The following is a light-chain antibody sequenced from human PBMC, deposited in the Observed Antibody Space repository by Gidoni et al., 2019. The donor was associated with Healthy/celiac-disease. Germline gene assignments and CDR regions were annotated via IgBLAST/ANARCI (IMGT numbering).Light chain of an antibody. J-gene: IGKJ4*01. Sequence: DIVMTQSPLSLPVTPGEPASISCRSSQSLLHSNGYNYLDWYLQKPGQSPQLLIYLGSNRASGVPDRCSGSGSGTDFTLKISRVEAEDVGVYYCRQALQTLTFGGGTKVEIK. CDR3: RQALQTLT. CDR1: QSLLHSNGYNY. V-gene: IGKV2-28*01. CDR2: LGS.